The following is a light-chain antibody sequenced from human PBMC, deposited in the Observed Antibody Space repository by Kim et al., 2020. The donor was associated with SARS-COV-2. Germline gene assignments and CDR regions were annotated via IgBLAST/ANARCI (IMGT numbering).Light chain of an antibody. CDR1: QDISNY. Sequence: ASVGDRVTITCRAGQDISNYLAWVQQKPGKAPKRLIYASSTLQSRVPSRFSGSGSGTEFTLTISSLQPEDFATYYCLQHNTYPISFGQGTRLEIK. V-gene: IGKV1-17*03. CDR2: ASS. CDR3: LQHNTYPIS. J-gene: IGKJ5*01.